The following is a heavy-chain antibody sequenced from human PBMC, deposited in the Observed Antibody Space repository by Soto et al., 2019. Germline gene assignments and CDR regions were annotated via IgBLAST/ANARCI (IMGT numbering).Heavy chain of an antibody. Sequence: SLRLSCAASGFTFSSFGIHWVRQAPGKGLEWVTVVWYDGSKSYYADSVKGRFTVSKDNSKDTVSLQMNSLRVEDTAVYYCARVPGHTMALDLWGQETLVTVSS. V-gene: IGHV3-33*01. CDR1: GFTFSSFG. CDR3: ARVPGHTMALDL. CDR2: VWYDGSKS. J-gene: IGHJ5*02. D-gene: IGHD3-10*01.